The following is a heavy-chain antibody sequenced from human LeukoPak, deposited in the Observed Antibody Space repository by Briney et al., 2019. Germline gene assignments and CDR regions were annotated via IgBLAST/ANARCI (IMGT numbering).Heavy chain of an antibody. D-gene: IGHD3-9*01. J-gene: IGHJ4*02. V-gene: IGHV4-61*02. CDR1: GGSISSGNYY. Sequence: PSQTLSLTCTVSGGSISSGNYYWSWIRQPAGKGLEWIGRIYTSGTTNYNPSLKSRVTISLDTSKNQFSLKLTSVTAADSAVYYCAREAYDILTGYYPSYWGQGTLVTVSS. CDR2: IYTSGTT. CDR3: AREAYDILTGYYPSY.